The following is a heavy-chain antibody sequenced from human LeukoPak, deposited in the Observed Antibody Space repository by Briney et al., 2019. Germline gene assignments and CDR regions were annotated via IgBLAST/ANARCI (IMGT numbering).Heavy chain of an antibody. CDR3: ARGGGSWPARPGAEYFQH. V-gene: IGHV1-2*02. D-gene: IGHD6-6*01. J-gene: IGHJ1*01. Sequence: GASVKVSCKASGYTFTGYYMHWVRQAPGQGLEWMGWINPNSGGTNYAQKFQGRVTMTRNTSISTAYMELSSLRSEDTAVYYCARGGGSWPARPGAEYFQHWGQGTLVTVSS. CDR2: INPNSGGT. CDR1: GYTFTGYY.